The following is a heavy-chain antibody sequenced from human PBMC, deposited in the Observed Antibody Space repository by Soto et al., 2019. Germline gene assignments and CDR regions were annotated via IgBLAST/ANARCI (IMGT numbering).Heavy chain of an antibody. J-gene: IGHJ2*01. CDR1: GGSISSYY. D-gene: IGHD6-19*01. CDR2: IYYSGST. Sequence: SETLSLTCTVSGGSISSYYWSWIRQPPGKGLEWIGYIYYSGSTNYNPSLKSRVTISVDTSKNQFSLKLSSVTAADTAVYYCASQWLDGYWYFDLWGRGTLVTVSS. V-gene: IGHV4-59*01. CDR3: ASQWLDGYWYFDL.